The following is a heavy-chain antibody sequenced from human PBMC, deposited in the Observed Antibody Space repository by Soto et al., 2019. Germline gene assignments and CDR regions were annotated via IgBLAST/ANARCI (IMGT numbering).Heavy chain of an antibody. V-gene: IGHV5-51*01. J-gene: IGHJ4*02. Sequence: GESLKISCKGSGYSFTTYWIAWVRQMPGKGLEWMGIIYPGDSDTRYSPSFQGQVTISADKSINTAYLQWSSLKASDTAMYYCARRASSNSSAPFDYWGQGTLVTVSS. CDR3: ARRASSNSSAPFDY. CDR1: GYSFTTYW. D-gene: IGHD6-6*01. CDR2: IYPGDSDT.